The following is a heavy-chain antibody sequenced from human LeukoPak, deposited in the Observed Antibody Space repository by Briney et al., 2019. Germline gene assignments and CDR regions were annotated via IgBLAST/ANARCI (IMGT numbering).Heavy chain of an antibody. CDR2: ISGNNNYI. J-gene: IGHJ4*02. CDR3: ARDPHNPGPIDY. V-gene: IGHV3-21*01. CDR1: GFTFSSYS. Sequence: GGSLRLSCAASGFTFSSYSMNWVRQAPGKGLEWVSSISGNNNYIYYADSVGGRFTISRDNARDSLFLQMDSLRAEDTPVYYCARDPHNPGPIDYWGQGTLVTVSS.